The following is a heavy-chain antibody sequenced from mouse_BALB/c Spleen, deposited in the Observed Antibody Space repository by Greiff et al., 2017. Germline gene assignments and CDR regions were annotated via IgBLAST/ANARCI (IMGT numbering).Heavy chain of an antibody. CDR1: GYSITSDYA. D-gene: IGHD1-1*01. CDR3: ARRGGLRSPWFAY. Sequence: EVKLVESGPGLVKPSQSLSLTCTVTGYSITSDYAWYWIRQFPGNKLEWMDYISYSGSTSYNPSLKSRISITRDTSKNQFFLQLNSVTTEDTATYYCARRGGLRSPWFAYWGQGTLVTVSA. J-gene: IGHJ3*01. V-gene: IGHV3-2*02. CDR2: ISYSGST.